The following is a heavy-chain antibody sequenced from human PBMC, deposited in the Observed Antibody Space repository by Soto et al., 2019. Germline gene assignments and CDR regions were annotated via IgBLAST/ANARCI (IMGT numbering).Heavy chain of an antibody. Sequence: PGGSKRLSCAAAGLNFRGYGRHWVRQAPGKGLEWVAVIPYDGSNKYYADSVKGRFTISRDNSKNTLYLQMNSLRAEDTAVYYCAKDLTRSWYDPWGQGTLVTVSS. V-gene: IGHV3-30*18. CDR3: AKDLTRSWYDP. J-gene: IGHJ5*02. CDR1: GLNFRGYG. CDR2: IPYDGSNK.